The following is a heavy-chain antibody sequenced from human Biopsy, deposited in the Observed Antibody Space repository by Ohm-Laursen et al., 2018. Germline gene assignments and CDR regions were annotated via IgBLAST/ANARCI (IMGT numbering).Heavy chain of an antibody. J-gene: IGHJ5*02. CDR1: GFASSYYG. CDR3: ARDDDTTGHYMILNH. Sequence: SLRLSCTASGFASSYYGLHWVRQAPGKGLQWVAVRRSDGINKNYADSVKGRFTVSRDNSNNVLYLQMSSLRDEDSAVYYCARDDDTTGHYMILNHWGQGTLVSVSS. V-gene: IGHV3-33*01. D-gene: IGHD3-9*01. CDR2: RRSDGINK.